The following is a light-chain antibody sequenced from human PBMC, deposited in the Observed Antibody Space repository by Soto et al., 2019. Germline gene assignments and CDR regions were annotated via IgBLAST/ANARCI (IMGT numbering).Light chain of an antibody. CDR1: QSISIH. V-gene: IGKV3-15*01. Sequence: EIVMTQSPATLSVSPGERATLSCRAIQSISIHLAWYQQKPGQAPRLLIFAAATRATGIPARFGGSGSGTEFTLTISSLQSEDFAFYYCQQYSNWPDTFGQGTKLEIK. CDR2: AAA. CDR3: QQYSNWPDT. J-gene: IGKJ2*01.